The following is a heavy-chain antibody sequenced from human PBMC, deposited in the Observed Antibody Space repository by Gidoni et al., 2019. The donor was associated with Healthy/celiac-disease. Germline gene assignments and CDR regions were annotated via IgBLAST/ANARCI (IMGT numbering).Heavy chain of an antibody. J-gene: IGHJ4*02. Sequence: AASGFTFSSYWMSWVRQAPGKGLGWVANIKQDGSENCYVDSVKGRFTISRDNAKNSLYLQMNSLRAEDTAVYYCARSSSSWYGDYFDYWGQGTLVTVSS. CDR2: IKQDGSEN. V-gene: IGHV3-7*01. CDR3: ARSSSSWYGDYFDY. D-gene: IGHD6-13*01. CDR1: GFTFSSYW.